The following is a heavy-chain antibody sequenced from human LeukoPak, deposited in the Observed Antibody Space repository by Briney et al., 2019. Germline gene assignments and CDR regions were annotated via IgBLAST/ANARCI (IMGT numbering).Heavy chain of an antibody. CDR2: MNPNSGNT. CDR1: GYTFTSYD. J-gene: IGHJ4*02. Sequence: ASVKVSCKASGYTFTSYDINWVRQATGQGLEWMGWMNPNSGNTGYAQKFQGRVTMTRNTSISTAYMELSSLRSEDTAVYYCARGRTRYCYDSSGNFDYWGQGTLVTVSS. V-gene: IGHV1-8*01. D-gene: IGHD3-22*01. CDR3: ARGRTRYCYDSSGNFDY.